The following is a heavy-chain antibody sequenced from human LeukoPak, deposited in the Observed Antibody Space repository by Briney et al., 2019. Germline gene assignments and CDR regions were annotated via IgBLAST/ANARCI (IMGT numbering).Heavy chain of an antibody. CDR1: GGSISSNY. Sequence: KPSGTLSLTCSVSGGSISSNYWSWIRQPPRKGLEWIGNIYYSGSTNYNPSLKSRVTISVDTSKNQFSLKLSSVTAADTAVYYCARVQQQLLPFDYWGQGILVTVSS. D-gene: IGHD6-13*01. CDR3: ARVQQQLLPFDY. CDR2: IYYSGST. V-gene: IGHV4-59*01. J-gene: IGHJ4*02.